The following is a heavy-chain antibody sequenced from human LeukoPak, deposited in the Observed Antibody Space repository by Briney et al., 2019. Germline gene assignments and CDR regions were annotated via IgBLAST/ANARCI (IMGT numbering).Heavy chain of an antibody. J-gene: IGHJ4*02. Sequence: PGGSLRLSCAASGFTFSSYSMNWVRQAPGKGLEWVSSISSVSSYIYYADSVKGRFTISRDNAKNSLYLQMNSLRAEDTAVYYCATMYYYGSGSYLSRNYYFDYWGQGTLVTVSS. D-gene: IGHD3-10*01. CDR1: GFTFSSYS. CDR2: ISSVSSYI. V-gene: IGHV3-21*01. CDR3: ATMYYYGSGSYLSRNYYFDY.